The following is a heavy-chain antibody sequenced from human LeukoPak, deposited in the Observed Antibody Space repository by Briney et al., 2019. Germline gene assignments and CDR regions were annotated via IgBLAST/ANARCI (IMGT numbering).Heavy chain of an antibody. J-gene: IGHJ4*02. CDR3: ATVPPPLRYCTTTTCDLTGY. CDR1: GYMLTELS. V-gene: IGHV1-24*01. CDR2: FDPEDGEI. D-gene: IGHD2-2*01. Sequence: ASVKVSCKVSGYMLTELSMHWVRQAPGKGLEWMGGFDPEDGEIIYAQKFQGRVTMTGDTSTDTAYMELTSLGSEDTAVYYCATVPPPLRYCTTTTCDLTGYWGQGTLVTVSS.